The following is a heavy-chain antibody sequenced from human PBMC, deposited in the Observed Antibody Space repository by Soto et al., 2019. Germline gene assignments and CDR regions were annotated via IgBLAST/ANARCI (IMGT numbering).Heavy chain of an antibody. CDR1: GGSFSGYY. V-gene: IGHV4-34*01. CDR2: INHSGST. CDR3: ARAYYYYYYMDV. Sequence: SETLSLTCAVYGGSFSGYYWSWIRQPPGKGLEWIGEINHSGSTNYNPSLKSRVNISVDTSKNQFSLKLSSVTAADTAVYYCARAYYYYYYMDVWGKGTTVTVSS. J-gene: IGHJ6*03.